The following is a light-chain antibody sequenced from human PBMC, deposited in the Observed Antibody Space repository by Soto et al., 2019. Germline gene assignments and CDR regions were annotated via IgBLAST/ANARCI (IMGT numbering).Light chain of an antibody. CDR2: AAS. CDR3: QQSYSSPPT. CDR1: QSISNH. V-gene: IGKV1-39*01. J-gene: IGKJ1*01. Sequence: DIQMTQSPSSLSASVEDGVIITCRASQSISNHLNWYQQKPGKAPKLLIFAASSLQSGVPSRFSGSRSGPDFTLTISSLQPEDFATYYCQQSYSSPPTFGQGTK.